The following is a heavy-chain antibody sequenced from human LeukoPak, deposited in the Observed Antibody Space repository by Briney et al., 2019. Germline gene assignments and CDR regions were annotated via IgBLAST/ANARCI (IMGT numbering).Heavy chain of an antibody. V-gene: IGHV4-34*01. Sequence: PSETLSLTCAVYGGSFSGYYWSWIRQPPGKGLEWIGEINHSGSTNYNPSLKSRVTISVDTSKNQFSLKLSSVTAADTAVYYCARVHIVVVPAAIVADDAFDIWGQGTMVTVSS. J-gene: IGHJ3*02. CDR2: INHSGST. CDR3: ARVHIVVVPAAIVADDAFDI. CDR1: GGSFSGYY. D-gene: IGHD2-2*01.